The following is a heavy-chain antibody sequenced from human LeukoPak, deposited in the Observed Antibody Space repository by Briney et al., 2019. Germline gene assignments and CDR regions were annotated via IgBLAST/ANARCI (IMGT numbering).Heavy chain of an antibody. J-gene: IGHJ4*02. D-gene: IGHD6-13*01. CDR3: AKDMARGIAAAGLFDY. CDR2: ISYDGSNK. CDR1: GFTFSSYA. Sequence: TGGSLRLSCAASGFTFSSYAMHWVRQAPGKGLEWVAVISYDGSNKYYADSVKGRFTISRDNSKNSLYLQMNSLRAEDTALYYCAKDMARGIAAAGLFDYWGQGTLVTVSS. V-gene: IGHV3-30-3*01.